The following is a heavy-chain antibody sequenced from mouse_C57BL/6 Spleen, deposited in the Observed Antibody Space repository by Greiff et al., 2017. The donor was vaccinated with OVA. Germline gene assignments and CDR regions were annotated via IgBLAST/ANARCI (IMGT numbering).Heavy chain of an antibody. Sequence: QVQLQQPGAELVKPGASVKLSCKASGYTFTSYWMQWVPQRPFQCLEWILAIDPSDISTNYNQKFKGKATLTVETSSSTAYMQLSSLTYEDSAVEDGAYSTRVTRSGAEGGKGTLGTVA. CDR2: IDPSDIST. CDR3: AYSTRVTRSGAE. CDR1: GYTFTSYW. V-gene: IGHV1-50*01. D-gene: IGHD2-13*01. J-gene: IGHJ3*01.